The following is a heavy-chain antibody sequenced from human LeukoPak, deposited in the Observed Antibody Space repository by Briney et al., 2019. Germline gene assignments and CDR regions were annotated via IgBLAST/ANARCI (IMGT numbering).Heavy chain of an antibody. CDR1: GDSISSRDYY. J-gene: IGHJ4*02. D-gene: IGHD3-10*01. CDR3: ARVKIDRASGSSYPFDY. V-gene: IGHV4-31*03. Sequence: SQTLSLTCPVSGDSISSRDYYWSWIRQHPGKGLEWLGYIYYSGTSDYNLSLERGVTISVDTSKNQFSLKMSSVTAADTAVYYCARVKIDRASGSSYPFDYWGQGTLVTVSP. CDR2: IYYSGTS.